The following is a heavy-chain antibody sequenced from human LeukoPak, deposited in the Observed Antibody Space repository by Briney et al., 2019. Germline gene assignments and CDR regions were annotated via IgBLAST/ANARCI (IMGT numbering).Heavy chain of an antibody. CDR2: IYYSGST. D-gene: IGHD5-18*01. V-gene: IGHV4-39*01. Sequence: SETLSLTCTVSGGSISSSSYYWGWIRQPPGKGLEWIGSIYYSGSTYYNPSLKSRVTISVDTSKNQFSLKLSSVTAADTAVYYCARKSPSTAMVTVGWFDPWGQGTLVTVSS. CDR1: GGSISSSSYY. CDR3: ARKSPSTAMVTVGWFDP. J-gene: IGHJ5*02.